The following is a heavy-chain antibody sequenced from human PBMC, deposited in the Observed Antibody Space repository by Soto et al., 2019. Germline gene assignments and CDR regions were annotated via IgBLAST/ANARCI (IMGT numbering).Heavy chain of an antibody. CDR3: ARAGIAYCSSTTCYLYYYVMDV. CDR2: INTNSGST. Sequence: VTVSCKASGYSVTSYYMHWVRQAPGQGLEWMGIINTNSGSTTYAQKFQGRVTMTRDTSTSTVYMELTSLTSGDTAVYYCARAGIAYCSSTTCYLYYYVMDVWGQGTTVTVSS. D-gene: IGHD2-2*01. J-gene: IGHJ6*02. V-gene: IGHV1-46*01. CDR1: GYSVTSYY.